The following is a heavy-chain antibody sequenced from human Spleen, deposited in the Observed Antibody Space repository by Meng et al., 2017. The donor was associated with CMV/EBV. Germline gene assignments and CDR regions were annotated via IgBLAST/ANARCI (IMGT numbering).Heavy chain of an antibody. CDR2: INPNSGGT. V-gene: IGHV1-2*02. CDR1: GYALASYD. Sequence: ASVKVSCKASGYALASYDINWVRQAPGQGLEWMGWINPNSGGTNYAQKFQGRVTMTRDTSISTAYMELSRLRSDDTAVYYCARAQYSSGFDYWGQGTLVTVSS. J-gene: IGHJ4*02. CDR3: ARAQYSSGFDY. D-gene: IGHD6-25*01.